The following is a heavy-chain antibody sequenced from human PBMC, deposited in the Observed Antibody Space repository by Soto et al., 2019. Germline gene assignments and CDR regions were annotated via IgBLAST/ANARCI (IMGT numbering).Heavy chain of an antibody. CDR1: GYTFXSYG. CDR3: ARDSITIFGVVILPFDY. Sequence: GASVKVSCKASGYTFXSYGISWVRQAPGQGLEWMGWISAYNGNTNYAQKLQGRVTMTTDTSTSTAYMELRSLRSDDTAVYYCARDSITIFGVVILPFDYWGQGTLVTVSS. D-gene: IGHD3-3*01. J-gene: IGHJ4*02. CDR2: ISAYNGNT. V-gene: IGHV1-18*01.